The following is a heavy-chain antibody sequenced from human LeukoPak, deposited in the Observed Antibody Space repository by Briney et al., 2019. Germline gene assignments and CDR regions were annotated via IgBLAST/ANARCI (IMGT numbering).Heavy chain of an antibody. D-gene: IGHD5-18*01. V-gene: IGHV3-7*04. Sequence: GGSLRLSCAASGFXFSSYWMSWVRQPPGKGLEWVANIKEDGSEKYYVDSVKGRFTISRDNARNSLYLQMNTLRAEDTAVYYCARDRRNNYGYYFDYWGQGTLVTVSS. CDR2: IKEDGSEK. J-gene: IGHJ4*02. CDR3: ARDRRNNYGYYFDY. CDR1: GFXFSSYW.